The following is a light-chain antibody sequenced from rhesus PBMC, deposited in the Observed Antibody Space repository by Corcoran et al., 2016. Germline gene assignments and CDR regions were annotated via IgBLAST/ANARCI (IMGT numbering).Light chain of an antibody. CDR3: IQYKSDPYS. CDR1: QGISTY. V-gene: IGKV1-43*02. J-gene: IGKJ2*01. Sequence: DIQMTQSPPSLSASVGDRVTITCRASQGISTYLNWYQQKPGKAPKSLIYKASSLESGVPSRFSGSGSGTAFTLTISSLQPEDFATYFCIQYKSDPYSFGQGTKVEIK. CDR2: KAS.